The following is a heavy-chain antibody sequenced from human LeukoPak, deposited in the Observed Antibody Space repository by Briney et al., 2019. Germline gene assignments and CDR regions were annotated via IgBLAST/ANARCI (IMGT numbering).Heavy chain of an antibody. V-gene: IGHV3-64*01. CDR2: ISTDGRST. Sequence: GGSLRLSCAVSGFTFSSYAMHWVRQAPGKGLEYVSAISTDGRSTYYANSVKGRFTISRDNSKNTLYLQMNSLRAEDTAVYYCARPAYTAAYDLWGQGTMVTVSS. CDR3: ARPAYTAAYDL. D-gene: IGHD3-16*01. CDR1: GFTFSSYA. J-gene: IGHJ3*01.